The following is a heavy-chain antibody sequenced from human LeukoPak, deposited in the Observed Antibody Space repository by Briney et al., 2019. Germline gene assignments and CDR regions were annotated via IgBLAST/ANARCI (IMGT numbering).Heavy chain of an antibody. CDR2: MKGDGSLI. CDR3: ARLFGGVTTFDY. CDR1: GFTFSSYW. Sequence: GGSLRLSCAASGFTFSSYWMSWVRQAPGRGLQWVASMKGDGSLIHYVDSVKGRFTISRDNARNSLYLQMNSLRAEDTAVYYCARLFGGVTTFDYWGQGALVTVSS. V-gene: IGHV3-7*01. D-gene: IGHD2-8*02. J-gene: IGHJ4*02.